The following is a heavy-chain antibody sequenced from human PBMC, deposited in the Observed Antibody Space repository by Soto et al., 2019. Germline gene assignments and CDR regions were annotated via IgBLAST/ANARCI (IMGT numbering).Heavy chain of an antibody. Sequence: NPSETLSLTCTVSGGSISSYYWSWIRQPPGKGLEWIGYIYYSGSTNYNPSLKSRVTISVDTSKNQFSLKLSSVTAADTAVYYCARASTYGDYFDYWGQGTLVTVSS. D-gene: IGHD4-17*01. CDR1: GGSISSYY. CDR2: IYYSGST. CDR3: ARASTYGDYFDY. V-gene: IGHV4-59*01. J-gene: IGHJ4*02.